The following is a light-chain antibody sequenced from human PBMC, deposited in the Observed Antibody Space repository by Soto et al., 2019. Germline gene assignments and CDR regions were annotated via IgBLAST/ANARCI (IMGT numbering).Light chain of an antibody. J-gene: IGKJ1*01. CDR3: QQYYSTPWT. Sequence: DIGRTQSEASLAGSLGERATINCKSSQRVFYNSNNKKYLAWYRQKPGQPTKLLIHWASIRESGVPDRFSGSGSGTDFTLTINSLQAEDVAVYYCQQYYSTPWTFGQGTKVAIK. V-gene: IGKV4-1*01. CDR1: QRVFYNSNNKKY. CDR2: WAS.